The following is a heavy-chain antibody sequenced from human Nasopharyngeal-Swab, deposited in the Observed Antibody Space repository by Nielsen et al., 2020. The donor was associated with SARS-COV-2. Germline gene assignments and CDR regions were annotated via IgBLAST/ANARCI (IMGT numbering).Heavy chain of an antibody. J-gene: IGHJ4*02. V-gene: IGHV3-7*03. CDR3: ARESVSITTYIDH. Sequence: GESLKISCEATGFTFFSGHWMRWVRQAPGKGLEWVANIKPDGSEKNYVDSVKGRFTISRDNARNSLYLQINSLRAEDTAMYYCARESVSITTYIDHWGQGTLVTVSS. CDR2: IKPDGSEK. D-gene: IGHD3-22*01. CDR1: GFTFFSGHW.